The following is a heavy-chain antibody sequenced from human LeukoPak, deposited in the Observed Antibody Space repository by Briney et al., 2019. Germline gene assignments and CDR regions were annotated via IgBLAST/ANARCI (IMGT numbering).Heavy chain of an antibody. D-gene: IGHD1-26*01. CDR3: ARDVAGSLDY. V-gene: IGHV3-7*01. Sequence: PGGSLRLSCVASGFTFSGYWTAWVRQAPGKGLEWVANIKQDESEKNYVDSVKGRFTISRDNAKNSLFLQMNSLRVEDTAVYYCARDVAGSLDYWGQGTLVTVSS. CDR1: GFTFSGYW. J-gene: IGHJ4*02. CDR2: IKQDESEK.